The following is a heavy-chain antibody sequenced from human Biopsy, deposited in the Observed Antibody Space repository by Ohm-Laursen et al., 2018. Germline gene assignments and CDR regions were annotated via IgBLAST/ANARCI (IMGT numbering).Heavy chain of an antibody. CDR2: ISASGNHI. CDR1: GFTLSSYS. V-gene: IGHV3-21*01. D-gene: IGHD2-8*01. CDR3: ARDGEAKYCKHGVCPSDF. Sequence: SLRLSCAASGFTLSSYSMNWVRQAPGKGLEWVSSISASGNHIYYTDSVKGRFTVSRDNGKNSVYLQMNSLRVEDTAVYYCARDGEAKYCKHGVCPSDFWGQGTLVAVSS. J-gene: IGHJ4*02.